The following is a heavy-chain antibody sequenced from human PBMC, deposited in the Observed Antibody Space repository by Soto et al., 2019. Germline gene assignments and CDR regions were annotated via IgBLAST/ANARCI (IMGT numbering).Heavy chain of an antibody. D-gene: IGHD6-13*01. CDR1: GYTFTSCA. Sequence: ASVKVSCKASGYTFTSCAMHWVRQAPGQRLEWMGWINAGNGNTKYSQKFQGRVTITRDTSASTAYMELSSLRSEDTAVYYCARVGPDVYSSSWYSLPDYWGQGILVTVSS. V-gene: IGHV1-3*01. CDR2: INAGNGNT. J-gene: IGHJ4*02. CDR3: ARVGPDVYSSSWYSLPDY.